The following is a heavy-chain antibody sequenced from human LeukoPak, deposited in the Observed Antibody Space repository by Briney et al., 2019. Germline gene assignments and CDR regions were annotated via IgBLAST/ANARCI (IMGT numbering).Heavy chain of an antibody. CDR2: ISSSSSCI. D-gene: IGHD6-19*01. CDR1: GFTFSSYS. J-gene: IGHJ4*02. CDR3: ARARAVAGPFDY. V-gene: IGHV3-21*01. Sequence: GGSLRLSCAASGFTFSSYSMNWVRQAPGKELEWVSSISSSSSCIYYADSVKGRFTISRDNAKNSLYLQMNSLRAEDTAVYYCARARAVAGPFDYWGQGTLVTVSS.